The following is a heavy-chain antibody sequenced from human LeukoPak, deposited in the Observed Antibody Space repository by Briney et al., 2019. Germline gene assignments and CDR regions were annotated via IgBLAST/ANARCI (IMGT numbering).Heavy chain of an antibody. D-gene: IGHD6-13*01. CDR2: IYYSGST. V-gene: IGHV4-30-4*08. Sequence: SETLSLTCTVSGGSISSGDYYWSWIRQPPGKGLEWIGYIYYSGSTYYNPSLKSRVTISVDTSKNQFSLKLSSVTAADTAVYYCARMYSSSWYGWFDPWGQGTLVTVSS. CDR1: GGSISSGDYY. CDR3: ARMYSSSWYGWFDP. J-gene: IGHJ5*02.